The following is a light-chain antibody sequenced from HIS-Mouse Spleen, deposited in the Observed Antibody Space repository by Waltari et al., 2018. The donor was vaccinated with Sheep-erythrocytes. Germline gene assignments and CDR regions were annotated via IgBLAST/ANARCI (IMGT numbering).Light chain of an antibody. CDR3: NSRDSSGNLWV. J-gene: IGLJ3*02. Sequence: DPAVSVALGQTVRITCQGDSLRSYYASWYQQKPGQAPVPVIYGKNNRPSGIPDRFSGSSSGNTASLTITGAQAEDEADYYCNSRDSSGNLWVFGGGTKLTVL. CDR2: GKN. CDR1: SLRSYY. V-gene: IGLV3-19*01.